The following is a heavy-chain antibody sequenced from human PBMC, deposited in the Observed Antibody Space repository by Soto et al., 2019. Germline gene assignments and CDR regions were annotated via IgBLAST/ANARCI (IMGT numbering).Heavy chain of an antibody. Sequence: NPSETLSLTCAVYGGSFSGYYWSWIRQPPGKGLEWIGEINHSGSTNYNPSLKSRVTISVDTSKNQFSLKLSSVTAADTAVYYCARDGRFLEWLSYDYWGQGTLVTVSS. J-gene: IGHJ4*02. CDR2: INHSGST. V-gene: IGHV4-34*01. CDR1: GGSFSGYY. CDR3: ARDGRFLEWLSYDY. D-gene: IGHD3-3*01.